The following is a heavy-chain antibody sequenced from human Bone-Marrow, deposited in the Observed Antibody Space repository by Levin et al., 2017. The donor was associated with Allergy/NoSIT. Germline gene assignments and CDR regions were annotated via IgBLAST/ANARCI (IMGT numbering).Heavy chain of an antibody. J-gene: IGHJ6*02. CDR1: GFTFSSYA. D-gene: IGHD3-3*01. CDR2: ISGSGGST. V-gene: IGHV3-23*01. Sequence: GESLKISCAASGFTFSSYAMSWVRQAPGKGLEWVSAISGSGGSTYYADSVKGRFTISRDNSKNTLYLQMNSLRAEDTAVYYCAKDFPVLRFLEWLSGGMDVWGQGTTVTVSS. CDR3: AKDFPVLRFLEWLSGGMDV.